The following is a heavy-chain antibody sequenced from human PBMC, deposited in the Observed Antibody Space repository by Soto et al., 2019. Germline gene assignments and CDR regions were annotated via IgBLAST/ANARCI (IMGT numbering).Heavy chain of an antibody. CDR2: ISYSGST. J-gene: IGHJ4*02. CDR1: GGSINLYY. CDR3: ARADPDASVGY. Sequence: SETLSLTCTVSGGSINLYYWTWLRQSPGRGLEWIGYISYSGSTYYNPSLKSRVTISADTSKNQFSLRMNSMIAADTAVYYCARADPDASVGYWGQGTLVTVS. D-gene: IGHD2-15*01. V-gene: IGHV4-59*01.